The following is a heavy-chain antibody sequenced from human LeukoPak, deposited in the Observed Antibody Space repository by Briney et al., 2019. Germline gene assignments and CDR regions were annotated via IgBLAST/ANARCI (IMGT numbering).Heavy chain of an antibody. CDR1: GLTVNNNY. D-gene: IGHD6-13*01. J-gene: IGHJ6*02. Sequence: AGGSLRLSCAASGLTVNNNYMSWVRQAPGMGLEWVSVITGSGGNTYYADSVKGRFTISKDNSKNTVYLQMSSLRVDDTAVYYCAKAASSSWPSYYYGMDVWGQGTTVTVSS. V-gene: IGHV3-23*01. CDR2: ITGSGGNT. CDR3: AKAASSSWPSYYYGMDV.